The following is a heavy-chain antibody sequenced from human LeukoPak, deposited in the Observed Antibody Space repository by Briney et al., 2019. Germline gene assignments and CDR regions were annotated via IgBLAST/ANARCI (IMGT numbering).Heavy chain of an antibody. D-gene: IGHD6-13*01. CDR3: ARGPIAAAASQYYFDY. Sequence: SSETLSLTCAVYGGSFSGYYWSWIRQPPGKGLEWIGEINHSGSTNYNPSLKSRVTISVDTSKNQFSLKLSSVTAADTAVYYCARGPIAAAASQYYFDYRGQGTLVTVSS. CDR1: GGSFSGYY. V-gene: IGHV4-34*01. CDR2: INHSGST. J-gene: IGHJ4*02.